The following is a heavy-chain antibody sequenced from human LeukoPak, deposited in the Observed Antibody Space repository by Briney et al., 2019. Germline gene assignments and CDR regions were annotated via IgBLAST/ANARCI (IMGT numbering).Heavy chain of an antibody. D-gene: IGHD6-13*01. J-gene: IGHJ5*02. Sequence: PSETLSLTCSVSGGSISSGSYYWSWIRQPAGKGLEWIGSIYHSGSTYYNPSLKSRVTISVDTSQNQFSLKLSSVTAADTAVYYCARSPYSSSWYPFAPWGQGTLVTVSS. CDR3: ARSPYSSSWYPFAP. CDR2: IYHSGST. V-gene: IGHV4-39*07. CDR1: GGSISSGSYY.